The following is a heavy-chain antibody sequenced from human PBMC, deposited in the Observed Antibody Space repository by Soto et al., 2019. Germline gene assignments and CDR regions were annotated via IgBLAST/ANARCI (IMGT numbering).Heavy chain of an antibody. CDR3: GRRKGVVTAISIYYYYGMDV. Sequence: QVQLVQSGAEVKKPGSSVKVSCKASGGTFSSYAISWVRQAPGQGLEWMGGIIPIFGTANYAQKFQGRVMITADEATSTAYMELSSMRSEDTAVYYCGRRKGVVTAISIYYYYGMDVWGQGTTVTVSS. J-gene: IGHJ6*02. V-gene: IGHV1-69*01. CDR2: IIPIFGTA. CDR1: GGTFSSYA. D-gene: IGHD2-21*02.